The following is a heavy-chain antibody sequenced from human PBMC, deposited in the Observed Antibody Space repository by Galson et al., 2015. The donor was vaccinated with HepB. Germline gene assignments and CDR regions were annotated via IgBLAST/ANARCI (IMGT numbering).Heavy chain of an antibody. D-gene: IGHD6-13*01. CDR3: ARGAGSSWYSSLDL. CDR2: IIPIFGTA. CDR1: GGTLSTYA. V-gene: IGHV1-69*13. J-gene: IGHJ5*02. Sequence: SVKVSCKASGGTLSTYAFSWVRQAPGQGLEWMGGIIPIFGTANYAQKFQGRVTITADESTSTAHMELSSLRSEDTAVYYCARGAGSSWYSSLDLWGQGTLVTVSS.